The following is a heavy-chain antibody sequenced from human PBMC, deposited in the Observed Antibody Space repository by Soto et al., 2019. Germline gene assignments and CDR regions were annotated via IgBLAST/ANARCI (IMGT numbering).Heavy chain of an antibody. CDR3: VSDRAFSYAYDV. CDR2: ISYSGST. D-gene: IGHD3-16*01. CDR1: GGSISGDS. Sequence: SDTLSLTCTVSGGSISGDSWSWIRQSPGKGLEWIGYISYSGSTNYSPSLKSRVNISVDTAKNQFSLQLTSVTAADTALYFCVSDRAFSYAYDVWGQGSLVTVSS. V-gene: IGHV4-59*01. J-gene: IGHJ4*02.